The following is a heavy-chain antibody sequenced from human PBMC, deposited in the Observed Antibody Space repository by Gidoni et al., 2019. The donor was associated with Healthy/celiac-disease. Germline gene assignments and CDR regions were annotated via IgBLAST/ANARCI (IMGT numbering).Heavy chain of an antibody. V-gene: IGHV4-34*01. D-gene: IGHD2-2*01. CDR2: INHSGST. Sequence: QVQLQQWGAGLLKPSETLSPTCAVYGGSFSGYYWSCIRLPPGKGLEWIGEINHSGSTNYNPSLKSRVTISVDTSKSQFSLKLSSVTAADTAVYYCARVGARPRYCSSTSCYPAAFDIWSQGTMVTVSS. J-gene: IGHJ3*02. CDR1: GGSFSGYY. CDR3: ARVGARPRYCSSTSCYPAAFDI.